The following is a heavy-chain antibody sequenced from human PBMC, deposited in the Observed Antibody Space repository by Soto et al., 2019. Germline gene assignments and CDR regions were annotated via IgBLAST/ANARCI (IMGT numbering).Heavy chain of an antibody. CDR1: GFTFSSYA. CDR2: ISGSGGST. J-gene: IGHJ6*03. V-gene: IGHV3-23*01. D-gene: IGHD3-3*01. Sequence: PVGSLRLSCAASGFTFSSYAMSWVRQAPGKGLEWVSAISGSGGSTYYADSVKGRFTISRDNSKNTLYLQMNSLRAEDTAVYYCAKHPPSYYDFWSGYYASDVYYYYMDVWGKGTTVTVSS. CDR3: AKHPPSYYDFWSGYYASDVYYYYMDV.